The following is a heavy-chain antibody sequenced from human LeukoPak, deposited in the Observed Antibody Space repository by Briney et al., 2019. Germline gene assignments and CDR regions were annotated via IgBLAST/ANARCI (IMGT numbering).Heavy chain of an antibody. D-gene: IGHD2-21*02. CDR3: ARFRTWGDKAFDY. CDR2: IGTTSGAI. CDR1: GFTFNAFG. V-gene: IGHV3-48*01. J-gene: IGHJ4*02. Sequence: GGSLRLSCAASGFTFNAFGMNWVRQAPGKGLEWFSYIGTTSGAIYYADSVKGRFTISRDSAKNSLYLQMNSLRAEDTAVYYCARFRTWGDKAFDYWGQGTLVTVSS.